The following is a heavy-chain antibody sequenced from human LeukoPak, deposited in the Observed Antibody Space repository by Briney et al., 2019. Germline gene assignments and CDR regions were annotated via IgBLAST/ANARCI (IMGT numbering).Heavy chain of an antibody. CDR3: AKVTWESRPPDCNS. D-gene: IGHD6-6*01. Sequence: GGSLRLSCAASGFTFSSHSMAWVRQAPGKGLEWVSAIRGSGDTALYADSAKGRFTISRDNFKNIVYLEMNSLRAEDTATYYCAKVTWESRPPDCNSWGPGTLVTVSS. J-gene: IGHJ4*02. CDR1: GFTFSSHS. CDR2: IRGSGDTA. V-gene: IGHV3-23*01.